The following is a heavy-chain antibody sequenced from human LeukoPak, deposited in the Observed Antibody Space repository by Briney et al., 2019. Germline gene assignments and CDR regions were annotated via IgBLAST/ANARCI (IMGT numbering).Heavy chain of an antibody. CDR3: ARDRGGATEDY. V-gene: IGHV4-38-2*02. CDR2: IYHSGST. D-gene: IGHD1-26*01. Sequence: SETLSLTCAVSGSSISSAYYWGWIRQPPGKVLEWIGSIYHSGSTYYSPSLKSRVTISVDTSKNQFSLKLTSVTAADTAVYYCARDRGGATEDYWGQGILVTVSS. CDR1: GSSISSAYY. J-gene: IGHJ4*02.